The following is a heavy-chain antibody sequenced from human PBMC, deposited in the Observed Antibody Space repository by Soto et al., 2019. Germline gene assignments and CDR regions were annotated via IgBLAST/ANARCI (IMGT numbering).Heavy chain of an antibody. CDR3: AKSPLGYCSGGSCFRPPYFAY. CDR1: GFTFSNYA. J-gene: IGHJ4*02. D-gene: IGHD2-15*01. Sequence: EVQLLDSGGGLVQPGGSLRLACAASGFTFSNYAMSWVRQPPGTGLEWVSGVGGSGDSTYYADSVKGRFTISRYNSNETLYMQMNRLRAEDTAVYYCAKSPLGYCSGGSCFRPPYFAYWGQGTLVTVSS. V-gene: IGHV3-23*01. CDR2: VGGSGDST.